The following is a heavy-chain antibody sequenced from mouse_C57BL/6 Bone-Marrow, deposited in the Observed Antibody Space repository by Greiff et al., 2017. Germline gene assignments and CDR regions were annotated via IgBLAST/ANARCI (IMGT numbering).Heavy chain of an antibody. V-gene: IGHV1-80*01. Sequence: VMLVESGAELVKPGASVKISCKASGYAFSSYWMNWVKQRPGKGLEWIGQIYPGDGDTNYNGKFKGKATLTADKSSSTAYMQLSSLTSEDSAVYFCARSGDWDGFAYWGQGTLVTVSA. CDR3: ARSGDWDGFAY. CDR2: IYPGDGDT. D-gene: IGHD4-1*01. CDR1: GYAFSSYW. J-gene: IGHJ3*01.